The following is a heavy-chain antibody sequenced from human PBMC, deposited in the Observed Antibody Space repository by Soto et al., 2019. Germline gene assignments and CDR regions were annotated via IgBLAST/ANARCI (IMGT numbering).Heavy chain of an antibody. V-gene: IGHV3-9*01. CDR3: VKDKLYSNYEHYFDH. D-gene: IGHD4-4*01. CDR1: GVSISSGGYY. CDR2: ISWNRGTI. Sequence: LSLTCTVSGVSISSGGYYWGWIRQHPGKGLEWVSGISWNRGTIGYADSVRGRFTISRDNAKNSLYLQMNSLRPEDTAFYYCVKDKLYSNYEHYFDHWGQGTLVTVSS. J-gene: IGHJ4*02.